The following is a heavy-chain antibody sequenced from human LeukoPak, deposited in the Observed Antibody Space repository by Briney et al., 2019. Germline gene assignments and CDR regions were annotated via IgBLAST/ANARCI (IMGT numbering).Heavy chain of an antibody. J-gene: IGHJ2*01. CDR2: IYYSGTT. CDR3: ARPDSSGWYFDL. V-gene: IGHV4-61*01. CDR1: GGSVSSGSYY. D-gene: IGHD3-22*01. Sequence: SETLSLTCTVSGGSVSSGSYYWSWTRQPPGKGLKWIGYIYYSGTTNYNPSLKSRVTISVDTSKNQFSLKLSSLTAADTAVYYCARPDSSGWYFDLWGRGTLVTVSS.